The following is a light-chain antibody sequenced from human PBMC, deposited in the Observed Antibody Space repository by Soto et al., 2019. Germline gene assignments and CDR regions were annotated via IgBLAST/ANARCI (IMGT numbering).Light chain of an antibody. CDR1: QSVSNNY. V-gene: IGKV3-20*01. J-gene: IGKJ1*01. Sequence: EIVLTQSPGTLSLSPGERATLSCRASQSVSNNYLAWYQQKPGQAPRLLIYAASRRATGIPDKFSGSGSGTDFTLTITRLEPEDFAVYYCQQYGSSPQTFAQGTKVEVK. CDR2: AAS. CDR3: QQYGSSPQT.